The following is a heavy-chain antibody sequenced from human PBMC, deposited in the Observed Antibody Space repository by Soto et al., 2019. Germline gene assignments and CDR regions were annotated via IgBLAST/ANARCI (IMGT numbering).Heavy chain of an antibody. J-gene: IGHJ5*02. CDR1: GFSLSASGVG. CDR3: APSGVGSGCNCLYRSNWFDP. V-gene: IGHV2-5*02. Sequence: KESGPTLVKPTQTLTLTCTFSGFSLSASGVGVGWIRQPPGKALEWLALIYWEDDTRYSPSLKTRLTITKDTSKKQVVLTMNNLGPVDTATDRCAPSGVGSGCNCLYRSNWFDPWGQGILVTVAS. CDR2: IYWEDDT. D-gene: IGHD2-15*01.